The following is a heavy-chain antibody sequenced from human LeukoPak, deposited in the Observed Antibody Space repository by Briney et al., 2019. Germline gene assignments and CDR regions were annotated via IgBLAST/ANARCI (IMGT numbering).Heavy chain of an antibody. J-gene: IGHJ4*02. V-gene: IGHV4-4*07. CDR3: ATSGEYFDWLLYFY. CDR2: IYTSGST. D-gene: IGHD3-9*01. Sequence: SETLSLTCTVSGYSISSGYYWGWIRQPAGKGLEWIGRIYTSGSTNYNPSLKSRVTMSVDTSKNQFSLKLSSVTAADTAVYYCATSGEYFDWLLYFYWGQGTLVTVSS. CDR1: GYSISSGYY.